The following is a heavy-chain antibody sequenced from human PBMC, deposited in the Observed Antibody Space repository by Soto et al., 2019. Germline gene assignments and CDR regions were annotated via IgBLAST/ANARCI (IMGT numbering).Heavy chain of an antibody. CDR3: ARQSVYWSPAYCGGDCSPPDNWFDP. Sequence: PSETLSLTCTVSDGSISSSSYYWGWIRQPPGKGLEWIGSIYYSGSTYYNPSLKSRVTISVDTSKNQFSLKLSSVTAADTAVYYCARQSVYWSPAYCGGDCSPPDNWFDPWGQGTLVTVS. J-gene: IGHJ5*02. CDR1: DGSISSSSYY. CDR2: IYYSGST. V-gene: IGHV4-39*01. D-gene: IGHD2-21*02.